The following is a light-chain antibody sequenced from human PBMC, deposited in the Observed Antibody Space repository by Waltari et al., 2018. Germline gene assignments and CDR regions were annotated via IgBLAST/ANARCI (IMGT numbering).Light chain of an antibody. CDR3: QVWDSSSDHL. V-gene: IGLV3-21*03. J-gene: IGLJ1*01. CDR2: DDS. CDR1: NIGRKS. Sequence: SYVLTQPPSVSVAPGKTARITCGGNNIGRKSVHWYQQKPGHAPVLVVYDDSYRPSGIPERFSGSNSGTTATLTISRVEAGDEANYYCQVWDSSSDHLFGTGTKVTVL.